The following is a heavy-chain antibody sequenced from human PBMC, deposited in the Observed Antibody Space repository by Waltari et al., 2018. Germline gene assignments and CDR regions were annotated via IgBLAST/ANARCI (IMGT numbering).Heavy chain of an antibody. CDR3: ARGYSSGWYYGY. D-gene: IGHD6-19*01. CDR2: INQSGST. CDR1: GGSFSGYY. J-gene: IGHJ4*02. Sequence: QVQLQQWGAGLLKPSETLSLTCAVYGGSFSGYYWSWIRQPPGKGLEWIGEINQSGSTNYNPSLKSRVTISVDTSKNQFSLKLSSVTAADTAVYYCARGYSSGWYYGYWGQGTLVTVSS. V-gene: IGHV4-34*01.